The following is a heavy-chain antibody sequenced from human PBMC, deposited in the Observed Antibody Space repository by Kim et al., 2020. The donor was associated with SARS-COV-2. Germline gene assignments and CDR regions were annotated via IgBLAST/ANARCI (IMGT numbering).Heavy chain of an antibody. J-gene: IGHJ4*02. Sequence: NYHPSLKSRVTISVDTSKNHFSLKLRSVTAADTAVYYCAGETTVTSLFDSWGQGTLVTVSS. D-gene: IGHD4-17*01. CDR3: AGETTVTSLFDS. V-gene: IGHV4-59*01.